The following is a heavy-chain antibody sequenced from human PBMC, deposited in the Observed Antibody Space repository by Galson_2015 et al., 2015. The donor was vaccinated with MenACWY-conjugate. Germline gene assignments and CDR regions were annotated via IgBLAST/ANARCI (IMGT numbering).Heavy chain of an antibody. V-gene: IGHV4-39*07. CDR2: IYYSGST. CDR3: ARARDIVVVPAASPFDY. CDR1: GGSISSSSFY. J-gene: IGHJ4*02. Sequence: ETLSLTCTVSGGSISSSSFYWGWIRQPPGKGLEWIGSIYYSGSTYYNPSLKSRVTISVDTSKNQFSLKLSSVTAADTAVYYCARARDIVVVPAASPFDYWGQGTLVTVSS. D-gene: IGHD2-2*01.